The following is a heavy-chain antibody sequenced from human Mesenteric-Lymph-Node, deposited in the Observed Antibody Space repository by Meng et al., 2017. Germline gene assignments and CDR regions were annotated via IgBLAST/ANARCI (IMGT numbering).Heavy chain of an antibody. V-gene: IGHV3-30*01. CDR3: ASRPGGVTSWQLGALDY. CDR1: GLTFSSHP. CDR2: ISHDGNNK. D-gene: IGHD2-2*01. Sequence: GESLKISCAASGLTFSSHPMYWVRQAPGKGLEWVAVISHDGNNKYYAGSVAGRFTISRDNSKNTVYLQMNSLRTEDTSVYYCASRPGGVTSWQLGALDYWGQGTLVTVSS. J-gene: IGHJ4*02.